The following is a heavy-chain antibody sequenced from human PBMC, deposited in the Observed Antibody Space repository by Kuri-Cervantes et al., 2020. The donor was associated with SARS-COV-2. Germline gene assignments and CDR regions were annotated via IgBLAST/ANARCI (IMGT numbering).Heavy chain of an antibody. D-gene: IGHD6-6*01. Sequence: SETLSLTCAVYGGSFSGYYWSWIRQPPGKGLEWIGGINHSGSTNYNPSLKSRVTISVDTSKNQFSLKLSSVTAADTAVYYCARDPGYSSSSVYYYYGMDVWGQGTTVTVSS. CDR3: ARDPGYSSSSVYYYYGMDV. CDR2: INHSGST. V-gene: IGHV4-34*01. CDR1: GGSFSGYY. J-gene: IGHJ6*02.